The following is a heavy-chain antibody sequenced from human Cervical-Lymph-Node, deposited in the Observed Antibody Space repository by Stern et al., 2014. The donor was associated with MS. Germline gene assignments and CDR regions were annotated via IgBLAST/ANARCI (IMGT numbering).Heavy chain of an antibody. V-gene: IGHV1-3*01. Sequence: VQLVQSGAEVKKPGASGKVSCKASGYTFTGYTMHWVRQAPGQRLEWMGWINAANGNTKYSEKFLGRLTITNDASASTAYMELSSLRSEDTAIYYCARLRASGYSYGYGFDYWGQGTLVTVSS. CDR3: ARLRASGYSYGYGFDY. J-gene: IGHJ4*02. D-gene: IGHD5-18*01. CDR1: GYTFTGYT. CDR2: INAANGNT.